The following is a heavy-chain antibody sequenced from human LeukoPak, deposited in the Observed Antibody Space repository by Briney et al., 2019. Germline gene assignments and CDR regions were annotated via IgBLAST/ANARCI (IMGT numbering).Heavy chain of an antibody. J-gene: IGHJ3*02. CDR3: ARRPWVGAADI. V-gene: IGHV4-59*12. CDR2: IFYSGST. D-gene: IGHD1-26*01. CDR1: GGSINGYY. Sequence: SETLSLTCTVSGGSINGYYWNWIRQTPGKGPQWIGYIFYSGSTNYNSSLKSRVTISVDTSKNQFSLKLRSVTAADTAVYYCARRPWVGAADIWGQGTMVTVSS.